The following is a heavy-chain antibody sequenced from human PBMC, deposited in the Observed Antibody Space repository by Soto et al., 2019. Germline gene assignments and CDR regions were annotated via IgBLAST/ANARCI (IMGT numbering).Heavy chain of an antibody. Sequence: GGSLRLSCAASGFTSSNYWMHWVRQAPGKGLVWVSRIKSDGSSTYYADSVKGRFTISRDNSKNTLYLQMNSLRAEDTAVYYCARGGVEMATIYYYYYGMDVWGQGTTVTVS. J-gene: IGHJ6*02. D-gene: IGHD3-10*01. CDR2: IKSDGSST. CDR3: ARGGVEMATIYYYYYGMDV. CDR1: GFTSSNYW. V-gene: IGHV3-74*01.